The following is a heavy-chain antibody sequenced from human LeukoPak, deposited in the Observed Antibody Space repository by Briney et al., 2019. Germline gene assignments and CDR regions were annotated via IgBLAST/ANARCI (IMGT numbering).Heavy chain of an antibody. CDR3: ARASVVVIDSQAPFDY. V-gene: IGHV3-21*01. Sequence: AGGSLRLSCAASGFTFSSYSMNWVRQAPGKGLEWVSSISSSSSYKYYADSVKGRFTISRDNAKNSLYLQMNSLRAEDTAVYYCARASVVVIDSQAPFDYWGQGTLVTVSS. J-gene: IGHJ4*02. CDR2: ISSSSSYK. CDR1: GFTFSSYS. D-gene: IGHD2-21*01.